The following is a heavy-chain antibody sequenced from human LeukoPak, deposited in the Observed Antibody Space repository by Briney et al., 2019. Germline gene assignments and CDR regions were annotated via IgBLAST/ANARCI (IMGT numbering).Heavy chain of an antibody. D-gene: IGHD3-22*01. CDR2: ISGSGGGT. V-gene: IGHV3-23*01. Sequence: GGTLRLSCVASGFTFRIYGMSWVRQAPGKGLEWVSGISGSGGGTYYADSVKGRFTSSRDNSKNTLSLQMHSLRAEDTAVYYCAKAPTCYYDSSACPDWGQGTLVTVSS. CDR3: AKAPTCYYDSSACPD. J-gene: IGHJ4*02. CDR1: GFTFRIYG.